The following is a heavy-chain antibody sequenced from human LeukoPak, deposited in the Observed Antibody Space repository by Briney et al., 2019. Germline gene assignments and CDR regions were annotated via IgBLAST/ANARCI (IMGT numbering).Heavy chain of an antibody. CDR3: ARDGSGYDYSNYVPIARYYYYGMDV. D-gene: IGHD4-11*01. CDR1: GYTFTSYG. CDR2: ISAYNGNT. V-gene: IGHV1-18*01. Sequence: ASVKVSCKASGYTFTSYGISWVRQAPGQGLEWMGWISAYNGNTNYAQKLQGRVTMTTDTSTSTAYMELRSLRSDDTAVYYCARDGSGYDYSNYVPIARYYYYGMDVWGQGTTVTVPS. J-gene: IGHJ6*02.